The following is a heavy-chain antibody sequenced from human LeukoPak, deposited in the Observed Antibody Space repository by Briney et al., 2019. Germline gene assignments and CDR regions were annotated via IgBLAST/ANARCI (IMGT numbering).Heavy chain of an antibody. V-gene: IGHV3-21*01. Sequence: PGGSLRLSCAASGFTFSSYSMNWVRQAPGKGLEWVSSISSSSSYIYYADSVKGRFTISRDNAKNSLYLQMNSLRAEDTAVYYCARLGSGFGSSSFFFGYWGQGTLVTVSS. CDR2: ISSSSSYI. CDR1: GFTFSSYS. J-gene: IGHJ4*02. D-gene: IGHD2-15*01. CDR3: ARLGSGFGSSSFFFGY.